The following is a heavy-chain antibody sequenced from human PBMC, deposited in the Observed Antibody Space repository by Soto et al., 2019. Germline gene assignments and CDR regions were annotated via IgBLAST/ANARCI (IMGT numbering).Heavy chain of an antibody. CDR1: GGSVSSNSAA. Sequence: PSQTLSLTCAISGGSVSSNSAAWNWIRQSPSRGLEWLGRTYYRSKWYNDYAVSVKSRITINPDTSKNQFSLQLNSVTPEDTAVYYCARDSWFGELSPYYYGMDVWGQGTTVTVSS. V-gene: IGHV6-1*01. CDR3: ARDSWFGELSPYYYGMDV. J-gene: IGHJ6*02. D-gene: IGHD3-10*01. CDR2: TYYRSKWYN.